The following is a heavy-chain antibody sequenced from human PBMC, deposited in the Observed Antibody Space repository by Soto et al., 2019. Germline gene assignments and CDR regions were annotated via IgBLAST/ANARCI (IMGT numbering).Heavy chain of an antibody. D-gene: IGHD5-12*01. Sequence: XEALQLSCAASGFTFSSYAMSWVRQAPGKGLEWVSAISGSGGSTYYADSVKGQVTFSVDMSISTAYLQWSSLKTSDIAIYYCARLVGAYDSYFDHWGQGTRVTVSS. J-gene: IGHJ4*02. V-gene: IGHV3-23*01. CDR1: GFTFSSYA. CDR3: ARLVGAYDSYFDH. CDR2: ISGSGGST.